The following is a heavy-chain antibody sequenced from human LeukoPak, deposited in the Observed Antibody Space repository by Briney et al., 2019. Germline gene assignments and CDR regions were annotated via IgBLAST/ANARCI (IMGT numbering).Heavy chain of an antibody. V-gene: IGHV4-59*01. D-gene: IGHD3-22*01. CDR2: IYYSGST. J-gene: IGHJ4*02. CDR1: GGSISSYY. CDR3: ASSYNDSSGPFDY. Sequence: PSETLSLTCNVPGGSISSYYWSWNRQPPGKGLEWIGYIYYSGSTYYSPSLKSRVTISLDTSKNQFSLRLSSVTAADTAVYSCASSYNDSSGPFDYWGQGTLVTVSS.